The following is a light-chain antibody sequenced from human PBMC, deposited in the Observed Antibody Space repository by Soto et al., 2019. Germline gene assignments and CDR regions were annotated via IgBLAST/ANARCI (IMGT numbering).Light chain of an antibody. Sequence: SALTQPPSASGSPGPSVTISCPETSSDVGAYNYVSWYPQHPGKAPKLMIYEVSKRPSGVPDRFSGSKSGNTASLTVSGLQAEDEADYDCSSYGGSRVCGTGTKV. J-gene: IGLJ1*01. CDR1: SSDVGAYNY. CDR2: EVS. V-gene: IGLV2-8*01. CDR3: SSYGGSRV.